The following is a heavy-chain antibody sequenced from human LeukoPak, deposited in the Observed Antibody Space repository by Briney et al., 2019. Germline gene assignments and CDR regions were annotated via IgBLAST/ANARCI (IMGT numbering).Heavy chain of an antibody. CDR2: INPIFGTA. CDR3: AADYDILTGYFPLDY. J-gene: IGHJ4*02. D-gene: IGHD3-9*01. Sequence: SVKVSCKASGCTFSSYAISWVRQAPGQGLEWMGGINPIFGTANYAQKFQGRVTITADESTSTAYMELSSLRSEDTAVYYCAADYDILTGYFPLDYWGQGTLVTVSS. CDR1: GCTFSSYA. V-gene: IGHV1-69*01.